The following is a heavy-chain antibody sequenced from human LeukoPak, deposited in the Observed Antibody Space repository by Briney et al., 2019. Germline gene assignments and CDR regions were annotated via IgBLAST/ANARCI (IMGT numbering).Heavy chain of an antibody. CDR2: ISGSGGST. CDR1: GFTFSSYA. J-gene: IGHJ4*02. V-gene: IGHV3-23*01. D-gene: IGHD1-26*01. CDR3: AVRYSGSINPGFDY. Sequence: GGSLRPSCAASGFTFSSYAMSWVRQAPGKGLEWVSAISGSGGSTYYADSVKGRFTISRDNSKNTLYLQMNSLRAEDTAVYYCAVRYSGSINPGFDYWGQGTLVTVSS.